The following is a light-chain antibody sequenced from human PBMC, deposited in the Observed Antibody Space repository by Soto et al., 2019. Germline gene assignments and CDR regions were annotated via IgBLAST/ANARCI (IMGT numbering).Light chain of an antibody. J-gene: IGKJ4*01. Sequence: EIVMTQSPATLSVSPGERATLSCRASQSVNNNLAWYQQKPGQAPRLLIYGASARATGIPARFSGSGSGTEFTLTISSLQSEDFAVYYCQQDNNWPLTFGGGTNVEIK. CDR1: QSVNNN. CDR2: GAS. V-gene: IGKV3-15*01. CDR3: QQDNNWPLT.